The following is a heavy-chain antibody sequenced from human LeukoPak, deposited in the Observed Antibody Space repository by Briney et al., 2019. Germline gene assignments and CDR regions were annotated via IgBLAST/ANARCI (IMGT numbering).Heavy chain of an antibody. CDR1: GGTFSSYA. CDR3: ARGLDRRPYYYGSGNHYYYYMDV. J-gene: IGHJ6*03. CDR2: IIPIFGTA. V-gene: IGHV1-69*06. Sequence: SVKVSCKASGGTFSSYAISWVRQAPGQGLEWMGGIIPIFGTANYAQKFQGRVTITADKSTSTAYMELSSLRSEDTAVYYCARGLDRRPYYYGSGNHYYYYMDVWGKGTTVTVSS. D-gene: IGHD3-10*01.